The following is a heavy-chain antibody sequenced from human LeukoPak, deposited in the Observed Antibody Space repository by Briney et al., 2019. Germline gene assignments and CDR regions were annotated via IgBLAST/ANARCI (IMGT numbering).Heavy chain of an antibody. D-gene: IGHD3-16*01. CDR3: AKGAEIDL. Sequence: GGSLTLSCATSGFTFTNYAMNWVRQAPGKGLEWVSAVTSPGDTTYYADSVKGRFFMSREDSKTTVYLQMNSLRAEDTAIYYCAKGAEIDLWGQGTMVTVSS. CDR2: VTSPGDTT. J-gene: IGHJ5*02. V-gene: IGHV3-23*01. CDR1: GFTFTNYA.